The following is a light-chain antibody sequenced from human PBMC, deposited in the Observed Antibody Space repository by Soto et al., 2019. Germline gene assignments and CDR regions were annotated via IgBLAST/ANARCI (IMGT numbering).Light chain of an antibody. CDR3: QQYYITPLT. CDR1: QSVLYSSNNKNY. V-gene: IGKV4-1*01. J-gene: IGKJ4*01. CDR2: WAS. Sequence: DIVMTQSPDSLAVSLGVRATINCKSSQSVLYSSNNKNYLAWYQQKPGQPPKLLIYWASTRESGVPDRFSGSGSGTDFTLTISSLQAEDVAVYYCQQYYITPLTFGGGTKVEIK.